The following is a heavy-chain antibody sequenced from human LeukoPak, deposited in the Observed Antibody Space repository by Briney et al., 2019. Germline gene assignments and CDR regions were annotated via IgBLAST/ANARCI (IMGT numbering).Heavy chain of an antibody. CDR2: IKQDGSEK. J-gene: IGHJ5*02. Sequence: GGSLRLSCAASGFTFSSYWMSWVRQAPGKGLEWVANIKQDGSEKYYVDSVKGRFTISRDNAKNSLYLQMNSLRAEDTAVYYCARGTYYYDSSGYYYNWFDPWGQGTLVTVS. V-gene: IGHV3-7*04. CDR1: GFTFSSYW. D-gene: IGHD3-22*01. CDR3: ARGTYYYDSSGYYYNWFDP.